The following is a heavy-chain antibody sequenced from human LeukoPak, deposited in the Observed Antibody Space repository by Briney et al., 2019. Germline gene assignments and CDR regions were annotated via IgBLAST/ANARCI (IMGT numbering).Heavy chain of an antibody. V-gene: IGHV4-39*07. D-gene: IGHD6-13*01. Sequence: SETLSLTCTVSGGSISSSSYYWGWIRQPPGKGLEWIGSIYYSGSTYYNPSLKSRVTISVDTSKNQFSLKLSSVTAADTAVYYCARDLTGSSWSFDYWGQGTLVTVSS. CDR2: IYYSGST. J-gene: IGHJ4*02. CDR1: GGSISSSSYY. CDR3: ARDLTGSSWSFDY.